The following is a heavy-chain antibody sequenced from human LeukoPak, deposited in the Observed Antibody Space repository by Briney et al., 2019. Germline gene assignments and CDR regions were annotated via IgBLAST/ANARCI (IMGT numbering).Heavy chain of an antibody. V-gene: IGHV4-31*03. J-gene: IGHJ5*01. CDR1: GDLIIGAPYF. Sequence: SETLSLTCSVSGDLIIGAPYFWSWVRQHPGKGLEWFEYTSYRGNTYYNPSLKSRVALSVDTSKNQLSLNLTSVTAADTAVYFCARVVGSTSWFDSWGQGTLVTASS. CDR2: TSYRGNT. CDR3: ARVVGSTSWFDS. D-gene: IGHD1-26*01.